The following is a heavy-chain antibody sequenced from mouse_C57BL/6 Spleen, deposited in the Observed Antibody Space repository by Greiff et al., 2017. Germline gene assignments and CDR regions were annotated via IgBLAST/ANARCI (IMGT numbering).Heavy chain of an antibody. CDR3: ARFDDGPHYFDC. CDR2: IDPSDSYT. Sequence: QVQLQQPGAELVKPGASVKLSCKASGYTFTSYWMQWVKQRPGQGLEWIGEIDPSDSYTNYNQKFKGKATLTVDTSSSTAYMQLSSLTSEDSAVYYCARFDDGPHYFDCWGQGTTLTVSS. CDR1: GYTFTSYW. J-gene: IGHJ2*01. D-gene: IGHD2-12*01. V-gene: IGHV1-50*01.